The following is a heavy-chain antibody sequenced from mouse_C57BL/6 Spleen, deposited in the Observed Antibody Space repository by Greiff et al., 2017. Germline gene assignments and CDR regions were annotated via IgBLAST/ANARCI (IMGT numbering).Heavy chain of an antibody. CDR1: GYTFTEYY. Sequence: QVQLQQSGAELVRPGASVQLSCKASGYTFTEYYINWVKQRPGQGLEWIARIYPGSGNTYYNEKFKGKATLTAEKSSSTAYMQLSSLTSEDSAVYVCAREGYYGSSYFDFWGQGTTLTVSS. CDR2: IYPGSGNT. D-gene: IGHD1-1*01. V-gene: IGHV1-76*01. CDR3: AREGYYGSSYFDF. J-gene: IGHJ2*01.